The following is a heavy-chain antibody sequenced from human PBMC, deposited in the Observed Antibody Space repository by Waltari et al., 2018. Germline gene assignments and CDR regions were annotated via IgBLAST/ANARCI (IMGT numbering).Heavy chain of an antibody. Sequence: QVHLVESGGGVGQPEKSLRLSFAASVFTFGSYGMHRVRQAPGKGLEWVAAIWSDGSKKYYAESVKGRFTISRDNSRRSVSLEMNSLRGQDTAVYYCAKAGRRYFDFSDILEWGLGTQVPVSS. D-gene: IGHD3-9*01. CDR1: VFTFGSYG. CDR2: IWSDGSKK. CDR3: AKAGRRYFDFSDILE. V-gene: IGHV3-33*06. J-gene: IGHJ4*02.